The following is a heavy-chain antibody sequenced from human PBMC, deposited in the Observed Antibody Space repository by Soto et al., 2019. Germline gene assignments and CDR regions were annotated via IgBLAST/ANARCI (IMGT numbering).Heavy chain of an antibody. V-gene: IGHV4-30-2*01. Sequence: PSETLSLTCAVSGGSLSSSAYSWSWIRQPPGKGLEWIGFIYQSGSTYYNPYLKSRVTMSLDRPKNQFSLKLSSVTAADKAVYYCARELLFYDSDGFSWDDAFDIWGQGTMVTVSS. CDR3: ARELLFYDSDGFSWDDAFDI. CDR2: IYQSGST. D-gene: IGHD3-22*01. CDR1: GGSLSSSAYS. J-gene: IGHJ3*02.